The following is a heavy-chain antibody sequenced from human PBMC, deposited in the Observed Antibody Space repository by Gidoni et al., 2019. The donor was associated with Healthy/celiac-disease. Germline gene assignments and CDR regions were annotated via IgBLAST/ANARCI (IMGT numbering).Heavy chain of an antibody. Sequence: EVQLVESGGVVVQPGGSLRLSCAAPGFTFNYYTFHWVRQVPGRGLEWVSLINCDGTITYYADSVKGRFTISRDNSRNSLFLEMNSLRIEDSALYSCAKDISSGWYAQGAPDYWGQGTLVTVSS. CDR2: INCDGTIT. V-gene: IGHV3-43*01. CDR3: AKDISSGWYAQGAPDY. D-gene: IGHD6-19*01. J-gene: IGHJ4*02. CDR1: GFTFNYYT.